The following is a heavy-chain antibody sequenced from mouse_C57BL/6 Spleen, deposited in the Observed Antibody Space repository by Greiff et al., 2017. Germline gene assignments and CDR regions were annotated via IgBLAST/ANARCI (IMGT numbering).Heavy chain of an antibody. D-gene: IGHD1-1*01. V-gene: IGHV1-7*01. CDR1: GYTFTSYW. CDR3: ARHSDDYGSSYVGLDY. J-gene: IGHJ2*01. CDR2: INPSSGYT. Sequence: QVQLKQSGAELAKPGASVKLSCKASGYTFTSYWMHWVQQRPGQGLEWIGYINPSSGYTKYNQKFKDKATLTADKSSSTAYMQMSSLTYEDSAVYYRARHSDDYGSSYVGLDYWGQGTALTVSS.